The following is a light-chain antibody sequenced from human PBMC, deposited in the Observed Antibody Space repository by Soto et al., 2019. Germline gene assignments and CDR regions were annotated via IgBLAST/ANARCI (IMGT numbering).Light chain of an antibody. V-gene: IGLV2-14*01. J-gene: IGLJ1*01. Sequence: QSALTQPASVSGSPGQSITISCTGTSSDVGGYNYVSWYQQHPGKAPKLMIYDVSNRPSGVSHRFSGSKSGNTASLTISGLHDEDDADDYCSCYTSSSYPYVFGSGTKLTVL. CDR1: SSDVGGYNY. CDR2: DVS. CDR3: SCYTSSSYPYV.